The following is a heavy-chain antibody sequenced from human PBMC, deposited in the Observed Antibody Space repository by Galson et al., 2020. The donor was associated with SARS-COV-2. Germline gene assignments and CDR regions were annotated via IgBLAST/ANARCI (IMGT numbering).Heavy chain of an antibody. D-gene: IGHD2-21*01. J-gene: IGHJ3*02. CDR3: SSLAGPRAEVVVNAFDI. V-gene: IGHV3-66*01. CDR2: IYAGGTT. CDR1: GFTLSRNY. Sequence: TGGSLRLSCAASGFTLSRNYMSWVRQAPGKGLEWVSIIYAGGTTYYTDSVKGRFIISRHASKNTLYLQMNSLTAEDTAVYYCSSLAGPRAEVVVNAFDIWGQGTMVTVSS.